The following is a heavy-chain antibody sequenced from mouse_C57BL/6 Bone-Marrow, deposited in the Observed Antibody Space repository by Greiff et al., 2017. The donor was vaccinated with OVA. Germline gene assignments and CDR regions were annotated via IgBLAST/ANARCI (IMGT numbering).Heavy chain of an antibody. V-gene: IGHV1-54*01. CDR1: GYAFTNYL. CDR3: ARLVLWLRRDGYFDV. CDR2: INPGSGGT. Sequence: VQLQQSGAELVRPGTSVKVSCKASGYAFTNYLIEWVKQRPGQGLEWIGVINPGSGGTNYNEKFKGKATLTADKSSSTAYMQLSSLTSEDSAVYFCARLVLWLRRDGYFDVWGTGTTVTVSS. J-gene: IGHJ1*03. D-gene: IGHD2-2*01.